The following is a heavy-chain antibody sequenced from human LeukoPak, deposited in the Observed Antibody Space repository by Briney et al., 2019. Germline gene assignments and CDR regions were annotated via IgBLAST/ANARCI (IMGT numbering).Heavy chain of an antibody. J-gene: IGHJ6*02. D-gene: IGHD3-9*01. V-gene: IGHV4-59*01. CDR1: GASISGYY. Sequence: PSETLSLTCSVSGASISGYYWSWIRQPPGKGLEWFGHIYYSGSTTYNPSLKSRVTISVDTSKNQFSLKLSSVTAADTAVYYCARKYYDILTGYTAMDVWGQGTTVTVSS. CDR2: IYYSGST. CDR3: ARKYYDILTGYTAMDV.